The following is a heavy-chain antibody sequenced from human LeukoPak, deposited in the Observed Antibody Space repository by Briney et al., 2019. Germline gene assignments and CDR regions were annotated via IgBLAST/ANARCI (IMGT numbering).Heavy chain of an antibody. CDR3: ARDGGAYNWNEYYFDY. J-gene: IGHJ4*02. CDR2: ISSSSSTI. CDR1: GFTFSSYS. V-gene: IGHV3-48*01. D-gene: IGHD1-20*01. Sequence: PGGSLRPSCAASGFTFSSYSMNWVRQAPGKGLEWVSYISSSSSTIYYADSVKGRFTISRDNAKNSLYLQMNSLRAEDTAVYYCARDGGAYNWNEYYFDYWGQGTLVTVSS.